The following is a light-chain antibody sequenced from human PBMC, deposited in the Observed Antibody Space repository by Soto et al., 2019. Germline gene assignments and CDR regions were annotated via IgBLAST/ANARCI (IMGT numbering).Light chain of an antibody. Sequence: QLVLTQSPSASASLGASVKLTCTLSSGHSSYAIAWHQQQPEKGPRYLMKLNSDGSHSKGDGIPDRFSGSSSGAERYLTSSRLQSEDEAYYYCQTWGTGIHWVFGGGTKLTVL. CDR2: LNSDGSH. J-gene: IGLJ3*02. CDR1: SGHSSYA. V-gene: IGLV4-69*01. CDR3: QTWGTGIHWV.